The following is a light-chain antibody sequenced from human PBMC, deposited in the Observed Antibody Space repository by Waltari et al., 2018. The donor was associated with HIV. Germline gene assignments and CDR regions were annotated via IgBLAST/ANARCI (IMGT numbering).Light chain of an antibody. CDR2: MNN. Sequence: QSVLTQPPSASGTPGQRVTISCSGSSSNIGSNYVYWYQHLPGTAPKLLIYMNNQRPSGVPDRFSGFKSGTSASLAISGLRSEDEADYYCAAWDASLSAWVFGGGTKLTVL. CDR1: SSNIGSNY. CDR3: AAWDASLSAWV. J-gene: IGLJ3*02. V-gene: IGLV1-47*01.